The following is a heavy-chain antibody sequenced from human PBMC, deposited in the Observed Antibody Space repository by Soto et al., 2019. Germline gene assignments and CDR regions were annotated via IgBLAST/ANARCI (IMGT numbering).Heavy chain of an antibody. D-gene: IGHD5-12*01. CDR1: GGSISSGVYY. V-gene: IGHV4-31*03. J-gene: IGHJ3*02. CDR3: ARASGYEGEVAFDI. Sequence: PSETLSLTCTVSGGSISSGVYYWSWIRQHPGKGLEWIGYIYYSGSTYYNPSLKSRVTISVDTSKNQFSLKLSSVTAADTAVYYCARASGYEGEVAFDIWGQGTMVTVSS. CDR2: IYYSGST.